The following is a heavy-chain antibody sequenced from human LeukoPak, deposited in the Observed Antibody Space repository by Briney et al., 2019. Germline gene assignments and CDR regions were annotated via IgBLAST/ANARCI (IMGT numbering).Heavy chain of an antibody. CDR2: IYYSGST. V-gene: IGHV4-59*01. D-gene: IGHD6-19*01. Sequence: SETLSLTCTVSGGSISSYYWSWIRQPPGKGLEWIGYIYYSGSTNYNPSLKSRVTMSVDTSKNQFSLKLSSVTAADTAVYYCARYSSGWHNAFDIWGQGTMVTVSS. J-gene: IGHJ3*02. CDR3: ARYSSGWHNAFDI. CDR1: GGSISSYY.